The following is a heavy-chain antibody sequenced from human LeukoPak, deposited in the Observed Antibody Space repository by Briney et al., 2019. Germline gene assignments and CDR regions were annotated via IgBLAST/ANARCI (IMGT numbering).Heavy chain of an antibody. Sequence: PGGSLRLSCATSGFTFSAYSMSWVRQAPGKGLEWVSHITRPGTTTYYAESVKGRFTIARDNAKNSVYLEMNSLRADDTAVYYCARSARLMKGVVEVTALDDWGQGTLVTVSS. CDR2: ITRPGTTT. V-gene: IGHV3-48*04. CDR3: ARSARLMKGVVEVTALDD. CDR1: GFTFSAYS. D-gene: IGHD3-3*01. J-gene: IGHJ4*02.